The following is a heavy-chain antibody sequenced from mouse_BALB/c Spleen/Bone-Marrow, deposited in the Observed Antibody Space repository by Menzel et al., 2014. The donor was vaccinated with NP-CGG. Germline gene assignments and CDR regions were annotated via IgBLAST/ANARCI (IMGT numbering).Heavy chain of an antibody. J-gene: IGHJ4*01. CDR3: ARFPMDY. CDR1: GFTFTDSY. V-gene: IGHV7-3*02. CDR2: IRNKAYDYTT. Sequence: EVQLVESGGGLVQPGGSLRLSCTTSGFTFTDSYMSWVRQPPGKALEWLGFIRNKAYDYTTGYSASVKGRFTISRDSSQSILYLQMNTLRPEDSATYYCARFPMDYWGQGTSVTVSS.